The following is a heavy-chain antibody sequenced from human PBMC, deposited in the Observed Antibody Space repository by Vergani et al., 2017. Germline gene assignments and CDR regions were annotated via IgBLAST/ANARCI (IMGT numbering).Heavy chain of an antibody. CDR1: GFTFSSYA. CDR2: ISSSSSYI. V-gene: IGHV3-21*01. Sequence: VQLVESGGGVVQPGRSLRLSCAASGFTFSSYAMHWVRQAPGKGLEWVSSISSSSSYIYYADSVKGRFTISRDNAKNSLYLQMNSLRAEDTAVYYCARDRSSLTGDPDAFDIWGQGTMVTVSS. J-gene: IGHJ3*02. D-gene: IGHD7-27*01. CDR3: ARDRSSLTGDPDAFDI.